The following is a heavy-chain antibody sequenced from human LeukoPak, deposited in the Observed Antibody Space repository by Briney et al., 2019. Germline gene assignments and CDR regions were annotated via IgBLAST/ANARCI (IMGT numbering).Heavy chain of an antibody. Sequence: PSETLSLTCTVSGGSISSYYWSWIRQPPGKGLEWIGYIYYSGSTNYNPPLKSRVTISVDTSKNQSSLKLSSVTAADTAVYYCARGDGYNPPFYYYYYMDVWGKGTTVTVSS. CDR2: IYYSGST. CDR1: GGSISSYY. CDR3: ARGDGYNPPFYYYYYMDV. J-gene: IGHJ6*03. V-gene: IGHV4-59*08. D-gene: IGHD5-24*01.